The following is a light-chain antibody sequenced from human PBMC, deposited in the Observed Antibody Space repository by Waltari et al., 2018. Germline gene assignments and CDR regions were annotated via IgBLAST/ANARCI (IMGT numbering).Light chain of an antibody. J-gene: IGKJ1*01. CDR1: QGVTTY. CDR3: LQYNSHPWT. Sequence: DIQMTPSPSSLSASAGDTVTITCRASQGVTTYLNWYQQKPGKAPKRLIYAASSLESGVPSRFSGSGSGTDFTLTISSLQPEDFATYYCLQYNSHPWTFGQGTKVEIK. V-gene: IGKV1-17*01. CDR2: AAS.